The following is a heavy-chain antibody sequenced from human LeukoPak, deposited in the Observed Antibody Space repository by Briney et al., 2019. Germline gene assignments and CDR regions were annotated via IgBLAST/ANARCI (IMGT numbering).Heavy chain of an antibody. Sequence: SETLSLTCAVSGGSISSSNWWRWVRQPPGKGLEWIGEIYHSGSTNYNPSLKSRVTKSVDKSENHISLKLTSVTAADTAVYYCAREGGPYRPLDYSGQGTLVTVAS. CDR3: AREGGPYRPLDY. CDR1: GGSISSSNW. V-gene: IGHV4-4*02. J-gene: IGHJ4*02. CDR2: IYHSGST.